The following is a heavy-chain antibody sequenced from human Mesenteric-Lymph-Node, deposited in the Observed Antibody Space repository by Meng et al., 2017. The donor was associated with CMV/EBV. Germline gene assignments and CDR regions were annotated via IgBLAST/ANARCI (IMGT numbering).Heavy chain of an antibody. J-gene: IGHJ4*02. V-gene: IGHV4-34*01. Sequence: SETLSLTCAVYGGSFSGYYWSWIRQPPGKGLEWIGEINHSGSTNYNPSLKSRVTISVDTSKNQFSLKLSSVTAADTAVYCCARQMSGYSIVYWGQGTLVTVSS. D-gene: IGHD6-13*01. CDR3: ARQMSGYSIVY. CDR2: INHSGST. CDR1: GGSFSGYY.